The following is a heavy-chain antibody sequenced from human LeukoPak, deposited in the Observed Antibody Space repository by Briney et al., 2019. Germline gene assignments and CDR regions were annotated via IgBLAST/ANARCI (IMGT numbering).Heavy chain of an antibody. CDR3: PRDQGYGDYPRGLDY. D-gene: IGHD4-17*01. J-gene: IGHJ4*02. CDR1: GFTVSSNY. V-gene: IGHV3-30-3*01. Sequence: GGSLRLSCAASGFTVSSNYMSWVRQAPGKGLEWVAVMSYDGSNKYYADSVKGRFTISRDNSKNTLYLQMNSLRAEDTAVYYCPRDQGYGDYPRGLDYWGQGTLVTVSS. CDR2: MSYDGSNK.